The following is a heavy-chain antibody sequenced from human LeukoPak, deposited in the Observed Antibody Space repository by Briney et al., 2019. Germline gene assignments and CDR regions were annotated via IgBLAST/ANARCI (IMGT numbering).Heavy chain of an antibody. J-gene: IGHJ4*02. CDR1: GDTLTEIS. CDR3: ATAEQLV. Sequence: GASAKVSRRVSGDTLTEISIHWVRQTPGKGLEWMGGLHPEDREVIYAQKFQGRVTMTEDSSTDTAYMDLRSLRSEDTAVYYCATAEQLVWGQGTLVTVSS. D-gene: IGHD6-6*01. V-gene: IGHV1-24*01. CDR2: LHPEDREV.